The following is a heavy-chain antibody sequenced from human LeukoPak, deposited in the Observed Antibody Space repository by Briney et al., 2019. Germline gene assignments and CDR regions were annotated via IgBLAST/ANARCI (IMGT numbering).Heavy chain of an antibody. CDR1: KFTFSSYV. CDR2: IKQDGSEK. CDR3: ASGYCSGGSCFSF. V-gene: IGHV3-7*01. Sequence: PGGSLRLSCGASKFTFSSYVMNWVRQAPGKGLEWVANIKQDGSEKYYADSVKGRFTISRDNAKNSLYLQMNSLRAEDTSVYYCASGYCSGGSCFSFWGQGTLVTISS. D-gene: IGHD2-15*01. J-gene: IGHJ4*02.